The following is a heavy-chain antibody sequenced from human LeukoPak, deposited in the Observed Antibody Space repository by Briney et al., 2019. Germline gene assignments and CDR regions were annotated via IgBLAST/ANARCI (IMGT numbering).Heavy chain of an antibody. Sequence: ASVKVSCKASGYTFTGYYMHWVRQAPGQGLEWMGWINPNSGGTNYAQKFQGRVTMTRDTSISTAYMELSRLRSDDTAVYYCARSVGIGGSVAYYVDVWGKGTTVTVSS. CDR2: INPNSGGT. J-gene: IGHJ6*03. V-gene: IGHV1-2*02. CDR1: GYTFTGYY. CDR3: ARSVGIGGSVAYYVDV. D-gene: IGHD2-15*01.